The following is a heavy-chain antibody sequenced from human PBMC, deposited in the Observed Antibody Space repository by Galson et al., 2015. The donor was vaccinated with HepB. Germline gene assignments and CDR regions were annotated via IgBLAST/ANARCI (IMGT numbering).Heavy chain of an antibody. J-gene: IGHJ2*01. V-gene: IGHV3-30*18. D-gene: IGHD2-8*02. CDR1: GFTFSSYG. CDR2: ISYDGSNK. CDR3: AKDLVAYWYFDL. Sequence: SLRLSCAASGFTFSSYGMHWVRQAPGKGLEWVAVISYDGSNKYYADSVKGRFTISRDNSKNTLYLQMNSLRAEDTAVYYCAKDLVAYWYFDLWGRGTLVTVSS.